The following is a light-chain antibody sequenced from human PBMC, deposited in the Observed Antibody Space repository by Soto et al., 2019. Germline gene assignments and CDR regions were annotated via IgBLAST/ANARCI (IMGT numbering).Light chain of an antibody. Sequence: QSVLTQPPSVSAAPGQKVTISCTGSSSNIGNNYVSWYQQLPGTAPKLLIYENNKRPSGIPDRFSGSKSGTSATLGITGLQTGDEADYYCGTWDSSLSARYVFGTGIKVTVL. V-gene: IGLV1-51*02. CDR2: ENN. CDR3: GTWDSSLSARYV. J-gene: IGLJ1*01. CDR1: SSNIGNNY.